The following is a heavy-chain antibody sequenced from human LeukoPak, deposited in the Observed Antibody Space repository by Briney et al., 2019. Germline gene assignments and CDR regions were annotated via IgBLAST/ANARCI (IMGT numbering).Heavy chain of an antibody. Sequence: ASVKVSCKTSGYTFTGYYIHWVRQAPGQGLEWMGWINPNSGGANYAQNFQGRVTMTRDTSINTAYMELGRLRSDDTAVYYCARSPGLDTAVVNRPWGQGTLITVSS. D-gene: IGHD5-18*01. V-gene: IGHV1-2*02. CDR1: GYTFTGYY. CDR2: INPNSGGA. CDR3: ARSPGLDTAVVNRP. J-gene: IGHJ5*02.